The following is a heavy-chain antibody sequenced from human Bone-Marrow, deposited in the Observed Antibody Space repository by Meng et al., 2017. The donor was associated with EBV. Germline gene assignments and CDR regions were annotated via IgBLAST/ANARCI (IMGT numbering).Heavy chain of an antibody. Sequence: QVQLVESGGGVVQRGKSLRLSCAVSGFTLSDYGTHWVRQPPGKGLEWVAGLSYDGTNKDYADSVKGRFTISRDNSKNTLYLQINSLRANDTAVYYCAKDGVDSSGYYYPIDYWGQGTLVTVSS. V-gene: IGHV3-30*18. CDR1: GFTLSDYG. CDR3: AKDGVDSSGYYYPIDY. D-gene: IGHD3-22*01. J-gene: IGHJ4*02. CDR2: LSYDGTNK.